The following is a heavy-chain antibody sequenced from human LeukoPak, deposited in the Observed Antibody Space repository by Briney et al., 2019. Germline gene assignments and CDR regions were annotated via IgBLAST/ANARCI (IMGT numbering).Heavy chain of an antibody. CDR2: ISSSGSTI. CDR1: GFTFSDYY. D-gene: IGHD3-22*01. CDR3: ARDRTYYYDSSVGY. Sequence: PGGSLRLSCAASGFTFSDYYMSWIRQAPGKGLEWVSYISSSGSTIYYADSVKGRFTISRDNAKNSLYLQMNSLRAEDTAVYYCARDRTYYYDSSVGYRGRGTLVTVSS. J-gene: IGHJ4*02. V-gene: IGHV3-11*01.